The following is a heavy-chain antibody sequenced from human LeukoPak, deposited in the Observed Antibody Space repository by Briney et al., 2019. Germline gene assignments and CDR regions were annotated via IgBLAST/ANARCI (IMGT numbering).Heavy chain of an antibody. CDR2: IYNTGST. CDR3: ARDDYGVFDAFDV. D-gene: IGHD3-16*01. Sequence: SETLSLTCTVSGGSISRHYWTWIRQPPGKGLEWIGYIYNTGSTNYNPSLKSRVTISLDTSKNQFSLKLTSVTAADTAIYFCARDDYGVFDAFDVWGQGTVVTVSS. V-gene: IGHV4-59*08. J-gene: IGHJ3*01. CDR1: GGSISRHY.